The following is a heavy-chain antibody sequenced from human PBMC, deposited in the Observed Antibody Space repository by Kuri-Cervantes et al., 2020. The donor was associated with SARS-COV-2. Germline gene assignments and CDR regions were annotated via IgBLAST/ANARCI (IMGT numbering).Heavy chain of an antibody. D-gene: IGHD1-26*01. J-gene: IGHJ4*02. Sequence: GESLKISCAASGFTFSSYSMNWVRQAPGKGLEWVAYINDRGSSIYYADSVKGRFTISRDNARNSLYLQMNSLTDDDAAVYYCAGSGSLDYWGQGTLVTVSS. V-gene: IGHV3-48*02. CDR3: AGSGSLDY. CDR1: GFTFSSYS. CDR2: INDRGSSI.